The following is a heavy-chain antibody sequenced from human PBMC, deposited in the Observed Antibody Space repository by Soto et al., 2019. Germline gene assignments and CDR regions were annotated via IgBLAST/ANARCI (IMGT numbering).Heavy chain of an antibody. V-gene: IGHV4-34*01. J-gene: IGHJ6*02. D-gene: IGHD5-12*01. Sequence: SETLSLTCAVYGGSFSGYYWSWIRQPPGKGLEWIGEINHSGSTNYNPSLKSRVTISVDTSKNQFSLKLSSVTAADTAVYYCARGWLQYYYYGMDVWGQGTTVTVSS. CDR3: ARGWLQYYYYGMDV. CDR2: INHSGST. CDR1: GGSFSGYY.